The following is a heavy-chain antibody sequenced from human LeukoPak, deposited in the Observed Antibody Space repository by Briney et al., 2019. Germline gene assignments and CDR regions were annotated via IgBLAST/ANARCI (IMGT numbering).Heavy chain of an antibody. Sequence: PGGSLRLSCAASGFTFSNYNMNWVRQAPGKGLEWVSYIGSGGSRTIYYADSVKGRFTVSRDNAKNSLYLQMNSLRAEDTAVYYCARFEQWLIGGAFDIWGQGTTVTVSS. CDR3: ARFEQWLIGGAFDI. CDR2: IGSGGSRTI. CDR1: GFTFSNYN. J-gene: IGHJ3*02. D-gene: IGHD6-19*01. V-gene: IGHV3-48*04.